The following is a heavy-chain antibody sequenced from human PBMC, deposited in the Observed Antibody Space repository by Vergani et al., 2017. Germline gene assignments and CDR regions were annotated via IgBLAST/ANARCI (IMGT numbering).Heavy chain of an antibody. CDR3: ARELSYYYGSGSDDYNPYYYEGMDV. CDR2: MFYSGTT. Sequence: VRLVESGGGLVKPGGSLRLSCQVSGFDFSQAWMNWVRQSPGKGLEWIGMMFYSGTTYYNPSLKSRVTILVDRSKSQLSLKLTSVTAGDTAVYFCARELSYYYGSGSDDYNPYYYEGMDVWGPGTTVTVSS. J-gene: IGHJ6*02. CDR1: GFDFSQAW. V-gene: IGHV4-4*01. D-gene: IGHD3-10*01.